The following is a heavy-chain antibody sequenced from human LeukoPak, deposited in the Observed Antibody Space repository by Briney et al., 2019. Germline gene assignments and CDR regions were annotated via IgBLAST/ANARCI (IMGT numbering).Heavy chain of an antibody. Sequence: GGSLRLSCAASGSTFSSYWMSWVRQAPGKGLEWVANIKQDGSEKYYVGSVKGRFTISRDNAKNSLYLQMNSLRAEDTAVYYCARDPAYYYDSSGYYDYWGQGTLVTVSS. V-gene: IGHV3-7*01. J-gene: IGHJ4*02. CDR3: ARDPAYYYDSSGYYDY. D-gene: IGHD3-22*01. CDR2: IKQDGSEK. CDR1: GSTFSSYW.